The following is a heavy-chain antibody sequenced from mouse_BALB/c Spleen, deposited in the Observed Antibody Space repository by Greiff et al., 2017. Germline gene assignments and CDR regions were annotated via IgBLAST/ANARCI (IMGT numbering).Heavy chain of an antibody. D-gene: IGHD1-1*01. V-gene: IGHV1-7*01. CDR2: INPSTGYT. Sequence: QVQLQQSGAELAKPGASVKMSCKASGYTFTSYWMHWVKQRPGQGLEWIGYINPSTGYTEYNQKFKDKATLTADKSSSTAYMQLSSLTSEDSAVYYCARTSSYYPYFDVWGAGTTVTVSS. CDR1: GYTFTSYW. CDR3: ARTSSYYPYFDV. J-gene: IGHJ1*01.